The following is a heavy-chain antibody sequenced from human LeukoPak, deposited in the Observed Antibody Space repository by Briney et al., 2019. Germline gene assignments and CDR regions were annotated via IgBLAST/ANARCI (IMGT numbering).Heavy chain of an antibody. Sequence: GGSLRLSCAASGFTFSSYSMNWVRQAPGKGLEWVSYISSSSSTIYYADSVKGRFTISRDNAKNSLYLQMNSLRAEDTALYYCAKDKGAKGDAFDIWGQGTMVTVSS. CDR2: ISSSSSTI. V-gene: IGHV3-48*01. CDR1: GFTFSSYS. CDR3: AKDKGAKGDAFDI. J-gene: IGHJ3*02.